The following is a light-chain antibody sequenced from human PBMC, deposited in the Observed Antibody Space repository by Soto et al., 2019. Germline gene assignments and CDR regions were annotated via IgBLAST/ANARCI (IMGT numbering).Light chain of an antibody. CDR2: DAS. CDR3: QQFSSYPLT. CDR1: QTVRNNY. J-gene: IGKJ4*01. V-gene: IGKV3-20*01. Sequence: IILTQSPATVSLSPGERATLSCRASQTVRNNYLAWYQQKPGQAPRLLIYDASSRATGIPDRFSGGGSGTDFTLTISRLEPEDFAVYYCQQFSSYPLTFGGGTKV.